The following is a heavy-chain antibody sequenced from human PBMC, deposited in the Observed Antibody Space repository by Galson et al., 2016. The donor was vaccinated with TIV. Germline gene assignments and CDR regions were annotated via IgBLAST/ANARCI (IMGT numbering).Heavy chain of an antibody. CDR3: VTGAVAAGT. V-gene: IGHV3-15*01. CDR2: LQSKTEGGSA. CDR1: GFTFSNAW. Sequence: SLRLSCAAPGFTFSNAWMTWVRQPPGKGLEWVGRLQSKTEGGSADYAAPVRGRFIISRNDSENTLFLQMNNLKTEDTAMYYCVTGAVAAGTWGQGTLVAVSS. D-gene: IGHD6-13*01. J-gene: IGHJ4*02.